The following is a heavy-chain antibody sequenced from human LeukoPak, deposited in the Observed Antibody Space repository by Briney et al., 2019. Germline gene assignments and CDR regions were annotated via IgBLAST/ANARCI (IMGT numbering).Heavy chain of an antibody. J-gene: IGHJ3*02. CDR2: IYYSGST. CDR3: AREDAQEGTNAFDI. D-gene: IGHD2-2*01. Sequence: SETLSLTCTVSGGSISSYYWSWIRQPPGKGLEWIGYIYYSGSTNYNPSLKSRVTISVDTSKNQFPLKLSSVTAADTAVYYCAREDAQEGTNAFDIWGQGTMVTVSS. V-gene: IGHV4-59*01. CDR1: GGSISSYY.